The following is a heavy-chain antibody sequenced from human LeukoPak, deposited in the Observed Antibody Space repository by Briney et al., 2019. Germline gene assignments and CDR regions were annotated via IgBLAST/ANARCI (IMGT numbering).Heavy chain of an antibody. CDR3: ARGSLRGYSYGGDAFDI. V-gene: IGHV3-11*05. Sequence: GGSLRLSCAASGFTFSDYYMSWIRQAPGKGLEWVSYISSSSSYTNYADSVKGRFTISRDNAKNSLYLQMNSLRAEDTAVYYCARGSLRGYSYGGDAFDIWGQGTTVTVSS. CDR1: GFTFSDYY. J-gene: IGHJ3*02. CDR2: ISSSSSYT. D-gene: IGHD5-18*01.